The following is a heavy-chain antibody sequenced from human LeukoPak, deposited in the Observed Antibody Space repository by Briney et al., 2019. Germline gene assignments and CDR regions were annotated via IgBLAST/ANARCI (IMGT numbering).Heavy chain of an antibody. V-gene: IGHV3-30*02. Sequence: GGSLRLSCAASGFTFSSYAMHWVRQAPGKGLEWVAFIRYDGSNKYYADSVKGRFTISRDNSKNTLYLQMNSLRAEDTAVYYCAKGSMGFVFSFDYWGQGTLVTVSS. CDR3: AKGSMGFVFSFDY. J-gene: IGHJ4*02. CDR2: IRYDGSNK. CDR1: GFTFSSYA. D-gene: IGHD3-10*01.